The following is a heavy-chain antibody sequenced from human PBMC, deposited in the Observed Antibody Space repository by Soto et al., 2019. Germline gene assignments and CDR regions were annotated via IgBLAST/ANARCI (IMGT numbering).Heavy chain of an antibody. V-gene: IGHV1-46*01. CDR3: ARETGRGDLIPYFDY. CDR2: INPSGGST. Sequence: QVQLVQSGAEVKKPGASVKVSCKASGYTFTSYYMHWVRQAPGQGLEWMGIINPSGGSTSYAQKFQGRVTMTRDTSTSTVYMELSSLRSEDTAAYYCARETGRGDLIPYFDYWGQGTLVTVSS. J-gene: IGHJ4*02. D-gene: IGHD2-21*02. CDR1: GYTFTSYY.